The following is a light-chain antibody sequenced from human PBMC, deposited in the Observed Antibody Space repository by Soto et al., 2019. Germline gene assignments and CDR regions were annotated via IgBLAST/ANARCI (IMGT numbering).Light chain of an antibody. CDR3: AAWDGSLQSWV. J-gene: IGLJ3*02. CDR1: SSNIGSNI. CDR2: THN. V-gene: IGLV1-44*01. Sequence: QSVLTQPPSASGTPGQRVTISCSGSSSNIGSNIVNWYQQLPGTAPKLLIYTHNQRPSGVPDRFSDSKSGTSASLAISGLQPEDEADYYCAAWDGSLQSWVFGGGTKVTVL.